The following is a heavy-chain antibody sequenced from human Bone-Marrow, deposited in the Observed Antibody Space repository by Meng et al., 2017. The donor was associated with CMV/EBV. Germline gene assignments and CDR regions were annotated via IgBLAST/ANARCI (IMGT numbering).Heavy chain of an antibody. V-gene: IGHV2-5*01. D-gene: IGHD2-8*01. Sequence: SGPTLKPTQTLTLTCSFSGSSLSTSGVGVGWIRQPPGKALEWLALIYWTDDKYYSPSLKSRRAIAKDASRNQVVLTMTNVDPVDTATYYCGHRPPPGPNRGFGPWGQGILVAASS. CDR1: GSSLSTSGVG. CDR2: IYWTDDK. CDR3: GHRPPPGPNRGFGP. J-gene: IGHJ5*02.